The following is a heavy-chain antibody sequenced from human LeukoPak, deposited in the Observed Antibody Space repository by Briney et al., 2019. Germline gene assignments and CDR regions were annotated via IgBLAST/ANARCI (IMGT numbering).Heavy chain of an antibody. V-gene: IGHV4-61*02. J-gene: IGHJ4*02. CDR1: GGSISSGSYY. CDR3: ARASIWYYDILTGYYDY. D-gene: IGHD3-9*01. Sequence: PSETLSLTCTVSGGSISSGSYYWRWVRQPAGKGLEWIGRIYTSGSTNYNPSLKRRVTISVDTYKNQFSLKLSSVTAADTAVYYCARASIWYYDILTGYYDYWGQGTLVTVSS. CDR2: IYTSGST.